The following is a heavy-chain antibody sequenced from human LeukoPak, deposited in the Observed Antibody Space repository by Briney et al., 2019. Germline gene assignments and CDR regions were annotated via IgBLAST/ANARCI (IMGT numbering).Heavy chain of an antibody. CDR2: IYYSGST. J-gene: IGHJ5*02. CDR1: GGSISSYY. D-gene: IGHD4-17*01. Sequence: SETLSLTCTVSGGSISSYYWSWIRQPPGKGLEWIGYIYYSGSTNYNPSLKSRVTISVDTSKNQFSLKLSSVTAADTAVYYCARERTFDYGDYDGWFDPWGQGTLVTVSS. V-gene: IGHV4-59*01. CDR3: ARERTFDYGDYDGWFDP.